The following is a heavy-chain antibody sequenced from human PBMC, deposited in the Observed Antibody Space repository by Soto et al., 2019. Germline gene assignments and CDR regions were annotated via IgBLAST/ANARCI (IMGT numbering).Heavy chain of an antibody. V-gene: IGHV3-23*01. J-gene: IGHJ5*02. Sequence: EVQLLESGGGLVQPGGSLSLSCAASGFTFSYYAMTWVRQAPGKGLEWVSTISASGGTTYYAESVKGRFTISRDNSKNTLYLQINSLRAEDTAVYYCAKRGIEVAGKYRWCDPWGQGTLVTVSS. CDR3: AKRGIEVAGKYRWCDP. D-gene: IGHD6-19*01. CDR2: ISASGGTT. CDR1: GFTFSYYA.